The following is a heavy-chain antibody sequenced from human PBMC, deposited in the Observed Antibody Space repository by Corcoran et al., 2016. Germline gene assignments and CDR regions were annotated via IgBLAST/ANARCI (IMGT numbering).Heavy chain of an antibody. CDR1: GGTFRSYA. V-gene: IGHV1-69*01. Sequence: QVQLVQSGAEVKKTGSSVKVSCKASGGTFRSYAINWVRQAPGQGLEWMGGIIPIFGTANYAQNFQGRVTINEDESTSTAYMELSSLRSEDTAVYYWAVGKGAVRSISFDYWGQGTLVTVSS. J-gene: IGHJ4*02. CDR2: IIPIFGTA. CDR3: AVGKGAVRSISFDY. D-gene: IGHD2-2*01.